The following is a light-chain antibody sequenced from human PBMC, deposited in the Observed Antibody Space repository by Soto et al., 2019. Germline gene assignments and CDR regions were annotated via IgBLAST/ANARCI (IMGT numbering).Light chain of an antibody. CDR1: QSVSNY. J-gene: IGKJ2*01. V-gene: IGKV3-11*01. CDR3: QQRDNWPPYT. Sequence: EIVLTQSPATLSLSPGERATLSCRASQSVSNYLAWYQQIPGQAPRLLIYDASNRATGIPARFSGSGSGTDFTLTISSLEPEDFAVYYCQQRDNWPPYTFGQGTKLEIK. CDR2: DAS.